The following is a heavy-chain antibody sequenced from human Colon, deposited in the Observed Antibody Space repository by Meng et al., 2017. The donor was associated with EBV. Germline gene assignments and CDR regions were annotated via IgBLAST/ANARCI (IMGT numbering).Heavy chain of an antibody. J-gene: IGHJ4*02. Sequence: QVVQSGSKLKKPGASVKVSCKASGYTFTRYPMNWVRQAPGQGLEWMGWISTNTGNPTYAQGFTGRFVFSVDTSVSTAYLQISSLKAEDTAVYYCGTLKYTSGFYGPAYWGQGALVTVSS. CDR3: GTLKYTSGFYGPAY. D-gene: IGHD6-19*01. CDR2: ISTNTGNP. V-gene: IGHV7-4-1*02. CDR1: GYTFTRYP.